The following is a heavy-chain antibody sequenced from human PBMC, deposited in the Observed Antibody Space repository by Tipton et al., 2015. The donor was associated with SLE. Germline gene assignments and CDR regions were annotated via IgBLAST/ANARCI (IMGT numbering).Heavy chain of an antibody. CDR2: IRSKTYGGTT. Sequence: SLRLSCTTSGFTFGDYAMSWVRQAPGKGLEWVGFIRSKTYGGTTDYAASVKGRVTVSRDDSKSIAYLHMNSLKTEDTAVYFCARHSTGGSYYDGLEPFDYWGQGVLVTVSS. CDR3: ARHSTGGSYYDGLEPFDY. V-gene: IGHV3-49*04. J-gene: IGHJ4*02. CDR1: GFTFGDYA. D-gene: IGHD1-26*01.